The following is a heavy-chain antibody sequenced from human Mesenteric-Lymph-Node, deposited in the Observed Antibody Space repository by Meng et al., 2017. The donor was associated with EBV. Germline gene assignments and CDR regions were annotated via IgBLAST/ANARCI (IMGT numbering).Heavy chain of an antibody. CDR3: ARAGGLTGFPHGAFDL. CDR2: IYHRGNN. D-gene: IGHD3-9*01. V-gene: IGHV4-4*02. J-gene: IGHJ4*02. Sequence: QMQLQESGPGLGEPSGTLSLICAVPGGSISTTNWWSWVRQSPGKGLEWIGEIYHRGNNNYNPSLMSRAAISADTSKNQFSLKLNSVTAADTAVYYCARAGGLTGFPHGAFDLWSPGTLVTVSS. CDR1: GGSISTTNW.